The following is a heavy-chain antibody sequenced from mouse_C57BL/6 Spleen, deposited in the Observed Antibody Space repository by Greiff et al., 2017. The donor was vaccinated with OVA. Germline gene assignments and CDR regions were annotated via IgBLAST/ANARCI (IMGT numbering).Heavy chain of an antibody. CDR1: GYTFTSSG. CDR3: AREDYYGSRPWYFDV. CDR2: IYPRSGNT. Sequence: VQVVESGAELARPGASVKLSCKASGYTFTSSGISWVKQRTGQGLEWIGEIYPRSGNTYYNEKFKGKATLTADKSSSTAYMELRSLTSEDSAVYFCAREDYYGSRPWYFDVWGTGTTVTVSS. J-gene: IGHJ1*03. V-gene: IGHV1-81*01. D-gene: IGHD1-1*01.